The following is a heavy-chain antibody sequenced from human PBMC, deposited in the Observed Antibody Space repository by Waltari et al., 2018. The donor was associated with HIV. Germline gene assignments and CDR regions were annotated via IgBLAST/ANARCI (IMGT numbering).Heavy chain of an antibody. V-gene: IGHV3-7*01. CDR3: ARGYGDHPR. Sequence: EVQLVESGGGLVQPGGSLRLSCAASGFPFSRDWMIWVRQAPGKGLEWVANIKQDGSEKYYVDSVKGRFTISRDNAKNSLYLQMNSLRAEDTAVYYCARGYGDHPRWGQGTLVTVSS. J-gene: IGHJ4*02. CDR2: IKQDGSEK. CDR1: GFPFSRDW. D-gene: IGHD4-17*01.